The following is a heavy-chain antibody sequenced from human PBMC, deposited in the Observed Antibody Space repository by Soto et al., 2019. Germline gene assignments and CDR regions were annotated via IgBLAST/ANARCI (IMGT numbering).Heavy chain of an antibody. D-gene: IGHD5-18*01. CDR3: ARDTGVQLWLQTYYYYGMDV. CDR1: GFTFSSYW. Sequence: GGSLRLSCAASGFTFSSYWMSWVRQAPGKGLEWVANIKQDGSEKYYVDSVKGRFTISRDNAKNSLYLQMNSLRAEDTAVYYCARDTGVQLWLQTYYYYGMDVWGQGTTVTVSS. J-gene: IGHJ6*02. V-gene: IGHV3-7*05. CDR2: IKQDGSEK.